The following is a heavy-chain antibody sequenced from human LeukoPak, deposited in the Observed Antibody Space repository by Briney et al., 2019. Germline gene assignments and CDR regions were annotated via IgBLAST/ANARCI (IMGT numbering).Heavy chain of an antibody. J-gene: IGHJ4*02. Sequence: GGSLRLSCAASGFTFSSYALHWVRQAPGKGLEWVAVISYDGSNKYYADSVKGRFSISRDNAKNTLYLQMNNLRAEDTAVYYCASKRWLQSSFDYWGQGTLVTVSS. CDR3: ASKRWLQSSFDY. D-gene: IGHD5-24*01. CDR1: GFTFSSYA. V-gene: IGHV3-30*07. CDR2: ISYDGSNK.